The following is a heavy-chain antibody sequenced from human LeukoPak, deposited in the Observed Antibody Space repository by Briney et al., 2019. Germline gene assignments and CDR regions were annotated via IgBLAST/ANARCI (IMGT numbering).Heavy chain of an antibody. CDR3: WRRSTYGQYPYYFDY. CDR2: IYPGDCNN. J-gene: IGHJ4*02. Sequence: GEALETSWWGSEYSFTNYWNGWGRQMPGKGLEWLGMIYPGDCNNRFSTSLQGHVTISANKSIRTAYLQCSSLQASDPACNLCWRRSTYGQYPYYFDYWGQGTLVTVS. CDR1: EYSFTNYW. V-gene: IGHV5-51*01. D-gene: IGHD2-2*01.